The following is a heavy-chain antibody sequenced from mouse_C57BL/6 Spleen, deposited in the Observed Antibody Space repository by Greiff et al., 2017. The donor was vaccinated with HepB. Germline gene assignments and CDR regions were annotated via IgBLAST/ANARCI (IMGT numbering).Heavy chain of an antibody. D-gene: IGHD2-3*01. CDR2: IYPRSGNT. Sequence: VQLQQSGAELARPGASVKLSCKASGYTFTSYGISWVKQRTGQGLEWIGEIYPRSGNTYYNEKFRGKATLTADKSSSTAYMELRSLTSEDSAVYFCARPPIYDGSHYAMDYWGQVTSVTVSS. V-gene: IGHV1-81*01. CDR3: ARPPIYDGSHYAMDY. J-gene: IGHJ4*01. CDR1: GYTFTSYG.